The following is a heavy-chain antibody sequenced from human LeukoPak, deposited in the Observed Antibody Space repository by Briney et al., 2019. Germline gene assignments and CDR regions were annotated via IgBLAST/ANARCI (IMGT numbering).Heavy chain of an antibody. D-gene: IGHD2-21*02. J-gene: IGHJ4*02. V-gene: IGHV3-7*01. CDR1: GFTFSSSW. CDR3: ARYYCGGDCYVDY. CDR2: INQDGGEI. Sequence: GGSLRLSCAASGFTFSSSWMTWVRQAPGKGLEWVASINQDGGEIHYVDSVKGRFTISRDNAKNSLYLQMNSLRAEDTAVYYCARYYCGGDCYVDYWGQGTLVTVSS.